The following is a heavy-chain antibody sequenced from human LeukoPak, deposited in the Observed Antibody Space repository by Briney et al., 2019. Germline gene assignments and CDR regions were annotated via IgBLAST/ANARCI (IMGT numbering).Heavy chain of an antibody. CDR3: AKGSKEVLFTRDHHMDV. D-gene: IGHD3-3*01. CDR2: ISYDGSNK. CDR1: GFTFSSYG. V-gene: IGHV3-30*18. Sequence: GGSLRLSCAASGFTFSSYGMHWVRQAPGKGLEWVAVISYDGSNKYYADSVKGRFTISRDNSKNTLYLQMNSLRAEDTAVYYCAKGSKEVLFTRDHHMDVWGKGTTVT. J-gene: IGHJ6*03.